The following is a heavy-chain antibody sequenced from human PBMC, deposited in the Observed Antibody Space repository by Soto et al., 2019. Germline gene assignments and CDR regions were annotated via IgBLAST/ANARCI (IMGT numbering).Heavy chain of an antibody. J-gene: IGHJ5*02. Sequence: PSETLSLTCAVYGGSFSGYYWSWIRQPPGKGLEWIGEINHSGSTNYNPSLKSRVTISVDTSKNQFSLKLSSVTAADTAVYYCARANYYDSSGYLNWFDPWGQGTLGTAPQ. CDR2: INHSGST. V-gene: IGHV4-34*01. CDR3: ARANYYDSSGYLNWFDP. CDR1: GGSFSGYY. D-gene: IGHD3-22*01.